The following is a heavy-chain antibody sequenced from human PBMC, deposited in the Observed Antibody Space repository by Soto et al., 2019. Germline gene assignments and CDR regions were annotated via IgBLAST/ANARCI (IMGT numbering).Heavy chain of an antibody. J-gene: IGHJ4*02. CDR2: IILSGGST. Sequence: PGGSLRLSCAASGFTFSSYAMSWVRQAPGKGLEWVSSIILSGGSTFYADSVKGRFTISRDNSKNTLYLQMNSLRADDTAVYYCARRSGYSSGRPYDYWGQGTLVTVSS. CDR3: ARRSGYSSGRPYDY. D-gene: IGHD6-19*01. V-gene: IGHV3-23*01. CDR1: GFTFSSYA.